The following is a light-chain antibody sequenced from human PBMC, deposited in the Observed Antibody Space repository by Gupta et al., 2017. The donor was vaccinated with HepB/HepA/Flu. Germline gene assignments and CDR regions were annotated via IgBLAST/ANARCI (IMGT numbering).Light chain of an antibody. CDR3: QQYDGRPPLT. Sequence: ETLMTQSPATLSVSPRERVPLSCRASQSVSSNLAWYQKKPGQAPRLLIYGASTRATCIPARFSGSGSGTEFTLTISSRQSEDFAVYYCQQYDGRPPLTFGGGTKVEIK. CDR2: GAS. J-gene: IGKJ4*01. V-gene: IGKV3-15*01. CDR1: QSVSSN.